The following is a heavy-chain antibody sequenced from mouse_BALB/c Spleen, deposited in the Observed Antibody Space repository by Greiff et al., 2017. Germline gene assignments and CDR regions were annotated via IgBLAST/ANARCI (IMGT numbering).Heavy chain of an antibody. CDR1: GYSITSDYA. D-gene: IGHD2-2*01. CDR3: AYGYDVEY. V-gene: IGHV3-2*02. Sequence: DVKLQESGPGLVKPSQSLSLTCTVTGYSITSDYAWNWIRQFPGNKLEWMGYISYSGSTSYNPSLKSRISITRDTSKNQFFLQLNSVTTEDTATYYCAYGYDVEYWGQGTTLTVSS. CDR2: ISYSGST. J-gene: IGHJ2*01.